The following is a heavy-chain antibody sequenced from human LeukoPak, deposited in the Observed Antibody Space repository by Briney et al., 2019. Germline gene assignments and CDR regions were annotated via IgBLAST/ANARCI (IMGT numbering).Heavy chain of an antibody. V-gene: IGHV3-48*01. CDR1: GFTSNNYN. CDR2: ISSGSTTI. CDR3: TRGREQWLAYY. D-gene: IGHD6-19*01. Sequence: GGSLRLSCEASGFTSNNYNINWVGQALGKGREGVSYISSGSTTIYYADSVKGRFTISRDNAKNSLYLQMNSLRAEDTAVYYCTRGREQWLAYYWGQGTLVTVSS. J-gene: IGHJ4*02.